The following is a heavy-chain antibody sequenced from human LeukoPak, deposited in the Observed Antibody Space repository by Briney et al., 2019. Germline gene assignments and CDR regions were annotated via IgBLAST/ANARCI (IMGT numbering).Heavy chain of an antibody. CDR2: ISGGGGIT. J-gene: IGHJ4*02. Sequence: GGSLRLSCAASGFTFSNFAMSWVRQAPGKGLQWVSAISGGGGITYSADSVKGRFTISRDNSRNTLYLRMNSLRAADTALYYCVKTPREYSSGFIDYWGQGTLVTVSS. V-gene: IGHV3-23*01. CDR1: GFTFSNFA. CDR3: VKTPREYSSGFIDY. D-gene: IGHD6-19*01.